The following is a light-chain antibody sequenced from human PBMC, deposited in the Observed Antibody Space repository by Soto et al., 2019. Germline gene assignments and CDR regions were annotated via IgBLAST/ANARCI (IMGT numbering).Light chain of an antibody. CDR2: LTS. Sequence: EIVLTQSPATLSAFPGDRVTLSCRASQALNTRLAWYQHKPGQAPRLLIYLTSNRAAGVPARFSGSGSGTDFTLTISDLEPADFGLYYCQQRLNWPPGFGQGTKVDIK. CDR3: QQRLNWPPG. V-gene: IGKV3-11*01. CDR1: QALNTR. J-gene: IGKJ1*01.